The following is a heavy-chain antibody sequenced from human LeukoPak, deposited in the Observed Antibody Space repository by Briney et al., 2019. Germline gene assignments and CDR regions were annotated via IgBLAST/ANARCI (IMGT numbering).Heavy chain of an antibody. CDR3: ARNLYTMGSTDAFDI. V-gene: IGHV3-74*01. CDR2: IHSDGSTT. Sequence: GGSLRLSCAASGFTFSSYWMHWVRQAPGKGLVWVSLIHSDGSTTIYADSVKGRFTISRDNAKNSLFLQMNSLRAEDTAVYYCARNLYTMGSTDAFDIWGQGTMVTVSS. J-gene: IGHJ3*02. CDR1: GFTFSSYW. D-gene: IGHD1-26*01.